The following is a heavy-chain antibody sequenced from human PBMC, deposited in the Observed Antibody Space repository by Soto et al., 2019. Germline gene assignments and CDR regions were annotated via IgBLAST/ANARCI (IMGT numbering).Heavy chain of an antibody. D-gene: IGHD2-21*01. Sequence: EVQLVASGGGVVQPGGSLRLSCAASGFIVSSKYMSWVRQPPGKGREWVALINSGGNTYYAESVKGRFTISRDSSKNTRDLQLNGLKAEDKAVYYCARGDEYCGGGRCYGVPRDVCSKGTTVTVSS. J-gene: IGHJ6*04. CDR2: INSGGNT. V-gene: IGHV3-66*01. CDR3: ARGDEYCGGGRCYGVPRDV. CDR1: GFIVSSKY.